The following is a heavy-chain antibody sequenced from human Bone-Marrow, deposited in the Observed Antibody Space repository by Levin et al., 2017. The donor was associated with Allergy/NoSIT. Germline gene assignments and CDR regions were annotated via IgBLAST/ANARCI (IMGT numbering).Heavy chain of an antibody. J-gene: IGHJ4*02. CDR1: GFNISDYA. Sequence: GGSLRLSCTTSGFNISDYAMNWVRQAPGKGLEWVGFIRNKTYAETTEYAASVKDRFTISRDDSKSIAYLEMKRLRSEDTAVYYCARGIWLSGWGQGTLVTVSS. CDR2: IRNKTYAETT. D-gene: IGHD5-24*01. V-gene: IGHV3-49*04. CDR3: ARGIWLSG.